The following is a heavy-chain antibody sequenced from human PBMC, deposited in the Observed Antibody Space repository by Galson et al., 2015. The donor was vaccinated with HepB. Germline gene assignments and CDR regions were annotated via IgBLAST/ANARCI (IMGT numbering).Heavy chain of an antibody. J-gene: IGHJ3*02. CDR2: ISYDGSKE. Sequence: SLRLSCAASGFIFNGYGMHWVRQAPGKGLEWVAVISYDGSKEFYANSVKGRFTISRDNSKNTLDLQMNSLRGEDTAVYYCSTKGGSCGGDCSSVHAFDIWGQGTLITVSS. CDR3: STKGGSCGGDCSSVHAFDI. V-gene: IGHV3-30*03. CDR1: GFIFNGYG. D-gene: IGHD2-21*02.